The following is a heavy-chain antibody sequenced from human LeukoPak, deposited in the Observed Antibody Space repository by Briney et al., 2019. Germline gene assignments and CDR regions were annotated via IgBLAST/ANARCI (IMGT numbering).Heavy chain of an antibody. D-gene: IGHD3-22*01. CDR1: GYTFTSYD. CDR2: MNPNSGNT. V-gene: IGHV1-8*01. Sequence: ASVKVSCKASGYTFTSYDISWVRQATGQGLEWMGWMNPNSGNTGYAQKFQGRVTMTRNTSISTAYMELSSLRSEDTAVYYCARGQTNYYDSSGYYYGPPEGGYYYYYYGMDVWGQGTTVTVSS. J-gene: IGHJ6*02. CDR3: ARGQTNYYDSSGYYYGPPEGGYYYYYYGMDV.